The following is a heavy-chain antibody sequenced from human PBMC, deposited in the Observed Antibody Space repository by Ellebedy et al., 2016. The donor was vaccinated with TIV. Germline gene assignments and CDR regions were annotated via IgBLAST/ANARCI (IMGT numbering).Heavy chain of an antibody. CDR2: IKHDGRET. J-gene: IGHJ4*02. V-gene: IGHV3-7*01. Sequence: GGSLRLSXATSGFAFGLYWMTWVRQAPGKGLEWVANIKHDGRETYYVDSVEGRFTISRDDAKNSLYLQMTSLRAEDTAVYYCARYIQYTGSYYDYFDYWGQGTLVTVSS. CDR1: GFAFGLYW. CDR3: ARYIQYTGSYYDYFDY. D-gene: IGHD1-26*01.